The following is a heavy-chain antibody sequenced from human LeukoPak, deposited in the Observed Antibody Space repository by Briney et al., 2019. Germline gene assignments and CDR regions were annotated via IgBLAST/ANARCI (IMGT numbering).Heavy chain of an antibody. J-gene: IGHJ4*02. CDR2: ISTYSGNT. CDR3: ARVGAAPGHFGY. D-gene: IGHD6-13*01. Sequence: ASVKVSCKASSYSFAGYGISWVRQAPGQGLEWIGWISTYSGNTNYAHNLQGRITVTTETSTSTAYMELRSLRSDDTAVYYCARVGAAPGHFGYWGQGTQLTVSS. V-gene: IGHV1-18*01. CDR1: SYSFAGYG.